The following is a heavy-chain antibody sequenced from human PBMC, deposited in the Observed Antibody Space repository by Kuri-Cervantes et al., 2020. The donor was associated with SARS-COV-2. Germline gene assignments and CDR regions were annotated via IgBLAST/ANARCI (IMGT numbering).Heavy chain of an antibody. CDR1: GGTFSSYA. D-gene: IGHD3-16*01. Sequence: SVKVSCKASGGTFSSYAISWVRQAPGQGLEWMGGIISIFGTANYAQKFQGRVTITTDESTSTAYMELSSLRSEDTAVYYCARGLGDPSSGYFDYWGQGTLVTVSS. V-gene: IGHV1-69*05. CDR3: ARGLGDPSSGYFDY. J-gene: IGHJ4*02. CDR2: IISIFGTA.